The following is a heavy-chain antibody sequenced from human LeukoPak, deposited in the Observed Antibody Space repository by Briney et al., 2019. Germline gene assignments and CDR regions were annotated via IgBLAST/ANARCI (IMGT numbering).Heavy chain of an antibody. Sequence: GASVKLSCKASGGTFTSYAMHWVRQAPGQRLEWMGWINAGNGNTKYSQEFQGRVTITRDTSASTAYMELSSVSSEDMAVYYCAVNSGSYHDAFDIWGQGTMVTVSS. V-gene: IGHV1-3*03. CDR3: AVNSGSYHDAFDI. J-gene: IGHJ3*02. D-gene: IGHD1-26*01. CDR1: GGTFTSYA. CDR2: INAGNGNT.